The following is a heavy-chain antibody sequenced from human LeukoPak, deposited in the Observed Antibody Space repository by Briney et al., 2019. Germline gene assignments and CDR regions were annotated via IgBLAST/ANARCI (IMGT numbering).Heavy chain of an antibody. D-gene: IGHD3-10*01. CDR3: ARDGLVWFGELYYFDY. Sequence: GGSLRLSCAASGFTFSSYSMNWVRQAPGKGLGWVSSISSSSSYIYYADSVKGRFTISRDNAKNSLYLQMNSLRAEDTAVYYCARDGLVWFGELYYFDYWGQGTLVTVSS. CDR1: GFTFSSYS. J-gene: IGHJ4*02. V-gene: IGHV3-21*01. CDR2: ISSSSSYI.